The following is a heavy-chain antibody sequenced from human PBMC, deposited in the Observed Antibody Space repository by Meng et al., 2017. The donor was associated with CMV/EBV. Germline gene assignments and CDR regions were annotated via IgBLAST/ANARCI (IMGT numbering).Heavy chain of an antibody. CDR1: GFTFSSYA. D-gene: IGHD2-2*01. V-gene: IGHV3-30*04. CDR2: ISYDGSNK. CDR3: ARGLRGPYCSSTSCYSAFDY. Sequence: GGSLRLSCAASGFTFSSYAMHWVRQAPGKGLEWVAVISYDGSNKYYADSVKGRFTISRDNSKNTLYLQMNSLRAEDTAVYYCARGLRGPYCSSTSCYSAFDYWGQGTLVTV. J-gene: IGHJ4*02.